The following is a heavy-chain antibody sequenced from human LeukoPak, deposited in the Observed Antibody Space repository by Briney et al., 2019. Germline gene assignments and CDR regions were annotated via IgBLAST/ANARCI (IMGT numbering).Heavy chain of an antibody. Sequence: SETLSLTCAVYGGSFSGYYWSWIRQPPGKGLEWIGEINHSGSTNYNPSLKSRVTVSVDTSKNQFSLKLSSVTAADTAVYYCARGGRPKYYYGSGSYSYWGQGTLVTVSS. V-gene: IGHV4-34*01. D-gene: IGHD3-10*01. CDR1: GGSFSGYY. CDR2: INHSGST. J-gene: IGHJ4*02. CDR3: ARGGRPKYYYGSGSYSY.